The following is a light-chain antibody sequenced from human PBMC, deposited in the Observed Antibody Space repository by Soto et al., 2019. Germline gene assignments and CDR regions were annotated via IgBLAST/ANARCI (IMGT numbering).Light chain of an antibody. V-gene: IGKV3-15*01. Sequence: DIVVPKSPATLYESPGERATLSCRASQSVSSNLAWYQQKFGQPPRLLIYGASTRATGIPARFSGSGSGTEFTLTISSLQSEDFAVYYCQQYNNWRTVGQGTKVDIK. CDR2: GAS. CDR1: QSVSSN. J-gene: IGKJ1*01. CDR3: QQYNNWRT.